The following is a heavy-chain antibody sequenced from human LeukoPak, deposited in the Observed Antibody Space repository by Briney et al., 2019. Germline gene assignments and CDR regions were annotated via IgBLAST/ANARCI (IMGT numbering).Heavy chain of an antibody. CDR1: GYSISRGYF. J-gene: IGHJ5*02. Sequence: SETLSLTCSVSGYSISRGYFWGWIRQTPVKGLEWIATIYESGTYYSPSLKSRLTISMGTSKNQFFLNLRSVTAADTAIYYCARVPPLRGSNWYGRWFDPWGQGILVTVSS. V-gene: IGHV4-38-2*02. D-gene: IGHD6-13*01. CDR3: ARVPPLRGSNWYGRWFDP. CDR2: IYESGT.